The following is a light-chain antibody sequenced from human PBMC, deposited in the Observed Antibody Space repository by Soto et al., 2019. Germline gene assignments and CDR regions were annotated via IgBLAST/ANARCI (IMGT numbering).Light chain of an antibody. J-gene: IGLJ2*01. CDR2: DVN. Sequence: QSALTQPASVSGSPGQSITISCTGTSSDIGAYNFVSWYQQHPGKAPKLMLYDVNIRPSGVSNRFSGSKSGNTASLTISGRSAEEAADYNCASRATRTPMLFAGGTKVTVL. V-gene: IGLV2-14*03. CDR1: SSDIGAYNF. CDR3: ASRATRTPML.